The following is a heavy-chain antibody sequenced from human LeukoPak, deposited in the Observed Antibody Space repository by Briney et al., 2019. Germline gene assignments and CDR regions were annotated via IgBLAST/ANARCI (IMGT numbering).Heavy chain of an antibody. CDR3: ARSHYYDSSGYPRSYYGIDV. D-gene: IGHD3-22*01. CDR1: GVSISSSSYY. CDR2: IYYSGST. J-gene: IGHJ6*02. V-gene: IGHV4-39*07. Sequence: SETLSLTCTVSGVSISSSSYYWGWIRQPPGKGLEWIGSIYYSGSTYYNPSLKSRVTISVDTSKNQFSLKLTSVTAADTAVYYCARSHYYDSSGYPRSYYGIDVWGQGTTVTVSS.